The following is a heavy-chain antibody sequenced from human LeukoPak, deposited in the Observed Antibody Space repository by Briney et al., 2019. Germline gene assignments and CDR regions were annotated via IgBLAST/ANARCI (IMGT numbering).Heavy chain of an antibody. CDR1: GGSISTYY. V-gene: IGHV4-4*07. CDR3: ARHKPTGGVDAFDM. D-gene: IGHD3-16*01. CDR2: IYTSGST. J-gene: IGHJ3*02. Sequence: SETLSLTCTVSGGSISTYYWSWIRQPAGKGLEWIGRIYTSGSTNYNPSLKSRVTMSVDTSKNQFSLNLTSVTAADTAVYYCARHKPTGGVDAFDMWGQGTMVTVSS.